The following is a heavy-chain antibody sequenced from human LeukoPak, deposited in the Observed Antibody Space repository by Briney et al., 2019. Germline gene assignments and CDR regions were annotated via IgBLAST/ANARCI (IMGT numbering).Heavy chain of an antibody. D-gene: IGHD3-22*01. CDR3: AKDIGPDYDSSGPNAFDI. CDR1: GFTFSSYA. J-gene: IGHJ3*02. V-gene: IGHV3-30*04. Sequence: PGGSLRLSCAASGFTFSSYAMHWVRQAPGKGLEWVAVISYDGSNKYYADSVKGRFTISRDNSKNTLYLQMNSLRAEDTALYYCAKDIGPDYDSSGPNAFDIWGQGTMVTVSS. CDR2: ISYDGSNK.